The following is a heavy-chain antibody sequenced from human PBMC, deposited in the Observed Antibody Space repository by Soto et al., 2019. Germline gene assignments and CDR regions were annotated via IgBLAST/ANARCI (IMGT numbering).Heavy chain of an antibody. CDR2: IYWDADQ. CDR3: AHMRAAKFDY. CDR1: GVSLSTGGVG. Sequence: QITLKESGPTLVKPTQTLTLTCNVSGVSLSTGGVGVGWIRQPPGKALEWLALIYWDADQRSSPSLKSRLTITTDPPKSQVDPTMTNMAPEDTAPYYCAHMRAAKFDYWGQGTLVTVSS. D-gene: IGHD2-15*01. V-gene: IGHV2-5*02. J-gene: IGHJ4*02.